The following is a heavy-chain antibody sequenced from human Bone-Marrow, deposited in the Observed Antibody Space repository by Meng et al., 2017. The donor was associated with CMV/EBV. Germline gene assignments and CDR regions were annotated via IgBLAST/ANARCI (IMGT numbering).Heavy chain of an antibody. J-gene: IGHJ4*02. Sequence: QLQLQESGPGLVKPSETLARTCTVSGGFISSSSYYWGWIRQPPGKGLEWIGSIYYSGSTYYNPSLKSRVTISVDTSKNQFSLKLSSVTAADTAVYYCARVPRPYCSSTSCYAHDYWGQGTLVTVSS. D-gene: IGHD2-2*01. CDR1: GGFISSSSYY. CDR3: ARVPRPYCSSTSCYAHDY. CDR2: IYYSGST. V-gene: IGHV4-39*07.